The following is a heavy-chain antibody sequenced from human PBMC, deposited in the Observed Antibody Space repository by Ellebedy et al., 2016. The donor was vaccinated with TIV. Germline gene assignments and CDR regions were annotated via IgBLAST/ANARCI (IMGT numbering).Heavy chain of an antibody. J-gene: IGHJ4*02. CDR1: GVSISDTAYY. V-gene: IGHV4-39*02. Sequence: SETLSLXXTVSGVSISDTAYYWAWIRQPPGKGLEWLGSICYSGRIYYNPSLKSRVTISMDSSKNQFSFKVTSVTAADTAVYYCSREEDNSSQRDWGQGTLVTVSS. CDR3: SREEDNSSQRD. CDR2: ICYSGRI. D-gene: IGHD1-1*01.